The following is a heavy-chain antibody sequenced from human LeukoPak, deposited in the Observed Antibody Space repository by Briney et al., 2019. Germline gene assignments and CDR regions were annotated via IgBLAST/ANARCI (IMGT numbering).Heavy chain of an antibody. CDR2: ISSSSSTI. D-gene: IGHD3-22*01. CDR1: GFTFSSYS. CDR3: ARAGPTYYYDSSGYYSPSLAFDI. V-gene: IGHV3-48*01. J-gene: IGHJ3*02. Sequence: GGSLRLSCAASGFTFSSYSMNWVRQAPGKGLEWVSYISSSSSTIYYADSVKGRFTISRDNSKNTLYLQMNSLRAEDTAVYYYARAGPTYYYDSSGYYSPSLAFDIWGQGTMVTVSS.